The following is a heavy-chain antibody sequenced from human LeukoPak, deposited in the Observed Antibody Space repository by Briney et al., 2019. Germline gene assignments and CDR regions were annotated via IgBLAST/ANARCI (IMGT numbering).Heavy chain of an antibody. CDR1: GGSFSGYY. CDR3: ARLLTGYYRTPHFDY. D-gene: IGHD3-9*01. CDR2: INHSGST. J-gene: IGHJ4*02. V-gene: IGHV4-34*01. Sequence: PSETLSLTCAVYGGSFSGYYWSWIRQPPGKGLEWIGEINHSGSTNYNPSLKSRVTISVDTSKNQFSLKLSSVTAADTAVYYCARLLTGYYRTPHFDYWGQGTLVTASS.